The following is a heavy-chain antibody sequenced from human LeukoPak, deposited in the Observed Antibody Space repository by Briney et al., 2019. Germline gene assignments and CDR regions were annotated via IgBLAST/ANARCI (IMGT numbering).Heavy chain of an antibody. J-gene: IGHJ6*03. CDR2: IKSKTDGGTT. CDR1: GFTFSNAW. V-gene: IGHV3-15*01. CDR3: TTALWEYYYGSGSYYNRWDYYYYYMDV. D-gene: IGHD3-10*01. Sequence: GGSLRLSCAASGFTFSNAWMSWVRQAPGKGLEWVGRIKSKTDGGTTDYAAPVKGRFTISRDDSKNTLYLQMNSLKTEDTAVYYCTTALWEYYYGSGSYYNRWDYYYYYMDVWGKGTTVTISS.